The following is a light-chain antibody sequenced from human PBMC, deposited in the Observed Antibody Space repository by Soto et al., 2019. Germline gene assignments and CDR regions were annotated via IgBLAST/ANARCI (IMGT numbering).Light chain of an antibody. Sequence: DIQMTQSPSSLSAAVGDRVTITCRASQSISNNLNLYQQKPGKAPRLLIYGASSLQSGVPSRFSGSGSGTDSTLVISSLQPEDFTTYYCQQNYRSPLTFGGGTTVEIK. CDR1: QSISNN. V-gene: IGKV1-39*01. J-gene: IGKJ4*01. CDR2: GAS. CDR3: QQNYRSPLT.